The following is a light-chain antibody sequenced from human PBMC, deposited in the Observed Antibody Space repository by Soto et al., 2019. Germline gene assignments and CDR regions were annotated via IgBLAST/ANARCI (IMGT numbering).Light chain of an antibody. Sequence: QSALTQPASVSGSPGQSITIFCTGTSSDVGGYNYVSWYQQHPGQVPKLTIYEVTKRPSGASNRFSGSKSGRTASLTISGLQAADEGEYSCCSYDGTYVLGNGTKV. CDR1: SSDVGGYNY. J-gene: IGLJ1*01. V-gene: IGLV2-14*01. CDR2: EVT. CDR3: CSYDGTYV.